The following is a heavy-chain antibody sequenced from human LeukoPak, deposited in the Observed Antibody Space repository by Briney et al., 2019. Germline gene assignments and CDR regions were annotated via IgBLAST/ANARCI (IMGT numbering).Heavy chain of an antibody. CDR2: IKQDGSEK. CDR1: GFTFSSYW. D-gene: IGHD6-13*01. CDR3: ARVSIAAAGTFCYFDY. Sequence: PGGSLRLSCAASGFTFSSYWMSWVRQAPGKGLEWVANIKQDGSEKYYVDSVKGLFTISRDNAKNSLYLQMNSLRAEDTAVYYCARVSIAAAGTFCYFDYWGQGTLVTVSS. V-gene: IGHV3-7*04. J-gene: IGHJ4*02.